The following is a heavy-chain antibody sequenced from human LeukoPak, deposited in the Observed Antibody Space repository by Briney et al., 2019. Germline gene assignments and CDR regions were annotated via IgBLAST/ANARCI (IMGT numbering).Heavy chain of an antibody. J-gene: IGHJ4*02. CDR1: GGSISSYY. Sequence: SETLSLTCTVSGGSISSYYWSWIRQPPGKGLEWIGYIHYSGSTNYNPSLKSRVTISVDTSKNQFSLKLSSVTAADTAVYYCAATYYYDSSGYYGTKTFDYWGQGTLVTVSS. CDR2: IHYSGST. CDR3: AATYYYDSSGYYGTKTFDY. V-gene: IGHV4-59*01. D-gene: IGHD3-22*01.